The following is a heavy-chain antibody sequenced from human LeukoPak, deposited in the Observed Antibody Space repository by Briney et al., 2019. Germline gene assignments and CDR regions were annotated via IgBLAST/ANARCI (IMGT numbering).Heavy chain of an antibody. D-gene: IGHD1-1*01. J-gene: IGHJ4*02. V-gene: IGHV1-69*04. CDR2: IIPILGIA. CDR3: ARAAVRAGYEIEYYFDY. CDR1: GGTFSSYA. Sequence: ASVKVSCKASGGTFSSYAISWVRQAPGQGLEWMGRIIPILGIANYAQKFQGRVAITADKSTSTAYMELSSLRSEDTAVYYCARAAVRAGYEIEYYFDYWGQGTLVTVSS.